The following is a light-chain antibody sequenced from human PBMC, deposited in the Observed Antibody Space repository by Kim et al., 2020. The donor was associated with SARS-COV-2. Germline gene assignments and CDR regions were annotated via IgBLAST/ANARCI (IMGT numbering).Light chain of an antibody. J-gene: IGKJ1*01. CDR3: QQCKGDPWT. CDR1: QGISNY. V-gene: IGKV1-27*01. Sequence: DIQMTQSPSSLSASVGDRVTITCRASQGISNYLAWYHQKPGKVPKLLIYAASALKSGVPSRFSGSGSGTDFTLTITSLQPEDVAAYYCQQCKGDPWTFGQGTKVDIK. CDR2: AAS.